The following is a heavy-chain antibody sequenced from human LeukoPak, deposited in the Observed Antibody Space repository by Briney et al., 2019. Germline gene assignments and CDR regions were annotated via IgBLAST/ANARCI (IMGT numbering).Heavy chain of an antibody. CDR2: IYYSGST. CDR3: ARDIRYRFNWFVR. Sequence: SETLSLTCTVSGGSLASGGYYWTWIRQHPGKGLEWIGHIYYSGSTYYNPSLKSRVTISVDTSKNQFSLKLSSVTAADTAVYCWARDIRYRFNWFVRWGQGTLVTVSS. J-gene: IGHJ5*02. CDR1: GGSLASGGYY. D-gene: IGHD1-1*01. V-gene: IGHV4-31*03.